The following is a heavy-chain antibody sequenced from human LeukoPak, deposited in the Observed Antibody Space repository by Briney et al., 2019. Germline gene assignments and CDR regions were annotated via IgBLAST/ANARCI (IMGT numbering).Heavy chain of an antibody. CDR3: ARVWAGAFDY. D-gene: IGHD4/OR15-4a*01. J-gene: IGHJ4*02. CDR1: GFTFSSYE. CDR2: ISSSGSTI. V-gene: IGHV3-48*03. Sequence: GGSLRLSCAASGFTFSSYEMNWVRQAPGKGLEWVSYISSSGSTIYYADSVKGRFTISRDDAKSSLYLQMNSLRAEDTAVYYCARVWAGAFDYWGQGTLVTVSS.